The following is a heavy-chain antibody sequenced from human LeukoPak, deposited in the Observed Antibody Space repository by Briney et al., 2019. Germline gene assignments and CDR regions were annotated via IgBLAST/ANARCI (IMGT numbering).Heavy chain of an antibody. CDR2: ISWDGVST. D-gene: IGHD1-26*01. J-gene: IGHJ4*02. CDR1: GFTFDDYT. CDR3: AKDGGSGATRPIDF. Sequence: GGSLRLSCAASGFTFDDYTMHWVRQAPGKGLEWVSLISWDGVSTYYADSVKGRFTISRDNSKNSLYLQLNSLRTEDIAFYYCAKDGGSGATRPIDFWGQGTLVTVSS. V-gene: IGHV3-43*01.